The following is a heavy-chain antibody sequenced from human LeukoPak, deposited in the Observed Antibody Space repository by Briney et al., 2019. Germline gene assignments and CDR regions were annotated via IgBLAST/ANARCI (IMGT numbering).Heavy chain of an antibody. J-gene: IGHJ4*02. V-gene: IGHV3-30*18. CDR2: ISYDGSNK. CDR3: AKDLSAAVPYYFDY. D-gene: IGHD6-13*01. CDR1: GFTFSSYG. Sequence: GGSLRLSCAASGFTFSSYGMHWVRQAPGKGLEWVAVISYDGSNKYYADSVKGRFTISRDNSKNTLYLQMNSLRAEDTAVYYCAKDLSAAVPYYFDYWGQGTLVTVSS.